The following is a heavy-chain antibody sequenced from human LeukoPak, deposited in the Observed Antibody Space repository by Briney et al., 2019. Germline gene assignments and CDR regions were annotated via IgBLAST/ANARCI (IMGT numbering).Heavy chain of an antibody. D-gene: IGHD3-16*01. CDR2: ISYIGST. Sequence: PSETLSLTCTFSRGSITTDYWNWIRQPPGKGLEWISHISYIGSTSYNPSLKSRVAISADTSTNHFSLRMSSASAADTAVYYCAWGLTRDYIDSWGQGTLGT. CDR1: RGSITTDY. V-gene: IGHV4-59*01. J-gene: IGHJ4*02. CDR3: AWGLTRDYIDS.